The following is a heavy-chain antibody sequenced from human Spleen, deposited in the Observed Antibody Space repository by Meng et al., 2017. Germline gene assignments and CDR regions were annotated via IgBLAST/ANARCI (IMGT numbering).Heavy chain of an antibody. V-gene: IGHV3-7*01. CDR1: GFTFSNAW. J-gene: IGHJ4*02. CDR3: ARGVIAAAGPFY. Sequence: GESLKIPCAASGFTFSNAWMTWVRQAPGKGLEWVANIKQDGSEKYYVASVKGRFTISRDNAKNSLYLQMNSLRAEDTAVYYCARGVIAAAGPFYWGQGTLVTVSS. CDR2: IKQDGSEK. D-gene: IGHD6-13*01.